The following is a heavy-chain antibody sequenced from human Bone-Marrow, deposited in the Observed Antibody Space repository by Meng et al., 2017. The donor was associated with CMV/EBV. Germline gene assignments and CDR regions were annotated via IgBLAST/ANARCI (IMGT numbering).Heavy chain of an antibody. CDR3: ARRREAVWGNYYYYYGMDV. J-gene: IGHJ6*02. Sequence: GRSLRLSCAASGFTFSSYEMNWVRQAPGKGLEWVSYISSSGSTIYYADSVKGRFTISRDNAKNSLYLQMNSLRAEETAVYYCARRREAVWGNYYYYYGMDVRGQGTTVTVSS. CDR2: ISSSGSTI. V-gene: IGHV3-48*03. CDR1: GFTFSSYE. D-gene: IGHD3-16*01.